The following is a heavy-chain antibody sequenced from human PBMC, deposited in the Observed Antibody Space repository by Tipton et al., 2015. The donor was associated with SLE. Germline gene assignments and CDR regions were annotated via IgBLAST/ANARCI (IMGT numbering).Heavy chain of an antibody. Sequence: QSGAEVKKPGSSVKVSCKASGGTFSSYAISWVRQAPGQGLEWMGGIIPIFGTANYAQKFQGGVTITADESTSPAYMELSSLRSEDTAVYYCAREEYCYGSGGYCYYGMDVWGQGTTVTVSS. CDR2: IIPIFGTA. V-gene: IGHV1-69*01. D-gene: IGHD3-10*01. CDR3: AREEYCYGSGGYCYYGMDV. J-gene: IGHJ6*02. CDR1: GGTFSSYA.